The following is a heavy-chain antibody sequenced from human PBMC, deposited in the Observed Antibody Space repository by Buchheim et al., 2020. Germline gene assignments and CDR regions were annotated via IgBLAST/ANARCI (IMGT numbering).Heavy chain of an antibody. CDR2: ISSSGSTI. J-gene: IGHJ6*02. CDR3: ARALAVAGTPYYYYGMDV. D-gene: IGHD6-19*01. CDR1: GFTFSSYE. Sequence: EVQLVESGGGLVQPGGSLRLSCAASGFTFSSYEMNWDRQAPGKGLEWVSYISSSGSTIYYADSVKGRFTISRDNAKNSLYLQMNSLRAEDTAVYYCARALAVAGTPYYYYGMDVWGQGTT. V-gene: IGHV3-48*03.